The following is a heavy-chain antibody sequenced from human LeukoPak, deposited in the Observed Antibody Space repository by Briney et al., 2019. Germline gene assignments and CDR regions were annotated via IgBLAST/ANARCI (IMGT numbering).Heavy chain of an antibody. D-gene: IGHD6-13*01. J-gene: IGHJ5*02. CDR2: INHSGST. V-gene: IGHV4-34*01. Sequence: SETLSLTCAVYGGSFSGYYWSWIRQPPGKGLEWIGEINHSGSTNYNPSLKSRVTISVDTSKNQFSLKLGSVTAADTAVYYCARHRLAAAGISWFDPWGQGTLVTVSS. CDR3: ARHRLAAAGISWFDP. CDR1: GGSFSGYY.